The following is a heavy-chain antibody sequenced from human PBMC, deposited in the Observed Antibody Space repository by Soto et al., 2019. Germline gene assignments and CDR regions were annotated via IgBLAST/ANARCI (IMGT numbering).Heavy chain of an antibody. CDR1: GYTFPSYD. J-gene: IGHJ6*02. CDR3: ARGQGSSWYVDLYYYGMDV. V-gene: IGHV1-8*01. CDR2: MNPNSGNT. Sequence: QEQLVQSGAEVKKPGASLKVSCKASGYTFPSYDINWVRQATGQGLEWMGWMNPNSGNTGYAKKFQGRVTMIQNTTLSPPYMQLSSLRSEDTAVYYCARGQGSSWYVDLYYYGMDVWGQGTTVTVSS. D-gene: IGHD6-13*01.